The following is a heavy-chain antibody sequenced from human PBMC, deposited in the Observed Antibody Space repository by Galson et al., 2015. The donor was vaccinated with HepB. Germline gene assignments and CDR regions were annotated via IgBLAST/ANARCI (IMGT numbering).Heavy chain of an antibody. J-gene: IGHJ4*02. Sequence: VKVSCKVSGYTFTDYYMHWVQQAPGKGLEWMGLVDPEDGETIYAEKFQGRVTITADTSTDTAYMELSSLRSEDTAVYYCATPHRYSGSYGTAFDYWGQGTLVTVSS. D-gene: IGHD1-26*01. CDR1: GYTFTDYY. CDR2: VDPEDGET. V-gene: IGHV1-69-2*01. CDR3: ATPHRYSGSYGTAFDY.